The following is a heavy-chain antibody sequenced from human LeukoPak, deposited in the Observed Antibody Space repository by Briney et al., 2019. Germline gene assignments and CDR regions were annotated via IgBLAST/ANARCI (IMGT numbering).Heavy chain of an antibody. CDR3: AGHVSAAAGGR. CDR2: IHHSGST. CDR1: GGSISSSNW. V-gene: IGHV4-4*02. J-gene: IGHJ4*02. Sequence: SETLSLTCAVSGGSISSSNWWSWVRQPPGKGLEWIGEIHHSGSTKYNPSLKSRVTISLDTSKNQFSLKLNSMTAADTAVYYCAGHVSAAAGGRWGQGTLVTVSS. D-gene: IGHD6-13*01.